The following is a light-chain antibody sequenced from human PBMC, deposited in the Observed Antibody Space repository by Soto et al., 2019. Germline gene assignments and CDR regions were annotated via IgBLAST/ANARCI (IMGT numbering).Light chain of an antibody. V-gene: IGKV3-15*01. CDR3: QQYNKWPYT. J-gene: IGKJ2*01. CDR2: RAS. Sequence: EIVMTQSPATLSVSPGGSATLSCRASQHVSSNLAWYRQKPGQPPTLLSYRASTRATGIPDTFSGSGSGTEFTLTISSLQSEDFAVYYCQQYNKWPYTFGQGTKLEI. CDR1: QHVSSN.